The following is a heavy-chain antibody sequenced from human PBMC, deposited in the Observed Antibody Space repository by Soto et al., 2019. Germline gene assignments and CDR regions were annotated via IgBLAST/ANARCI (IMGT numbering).Heavy chain of an antibody. CDR2: ISSSSSYI. J-gene: IGHJ4*02. V-gene: IGHV3-21*01. Sequence: EVQLVESGGGLVKPGGSLRLSCAASGFTFSSYSMNWVRQAPGKGLEWVSSISSSSSYIYYADSVKGRFTISRDNAKNSLYLQMNSLRAEDTAVYYCARVRTAMVPPFDYWGQGTLVTVSS. D-gene: IGHD5-18*01. CDR1: GFTFSSYS. CDR3: ARVRTAMVPPFDY.